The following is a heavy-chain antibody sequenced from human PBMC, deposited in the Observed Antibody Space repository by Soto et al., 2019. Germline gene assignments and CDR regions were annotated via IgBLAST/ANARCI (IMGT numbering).Heavy chain of an antibody. J-gene: IGHJ6*02. CDR3: AKDRSENFWVYYYAMDV. D-gene: IGHD6-19*01. CDR2: INPSGGST. Sequence: ASVKVSCKASGYTFTSYYMHWVRQAPGQGLEWMGIINPSGGSTSYAQKFQGRVTISRDNSKNTVYLQMNSLRGEDTAVYYCAKDRSENFWVYYYAMDVWGQGTAVTVSS. V-gene: IGHV1-46*01. CDR1: GYTFTSYY.